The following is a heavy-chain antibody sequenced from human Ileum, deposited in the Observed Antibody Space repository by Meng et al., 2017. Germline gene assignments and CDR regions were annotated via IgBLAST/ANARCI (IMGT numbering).Heavy chain of an antibody. J-gene: IGHJ4*02. CDR3: ARDEGIPASLDS. CDR1: GYTFTNYA. D-gene: IGHD2-2*02. V-gene: IGHV1-3*01. Sequence: VSWKASGYTFTNYARHWVRHAPGQRLEWMGWIIASIGKTKYSQRIQGRVSITRDTSASTVYMELSRLRYEDTAVYYCARDEGIPASLDSWGQGTLVTVSS. CDR2: IIASIGKT.